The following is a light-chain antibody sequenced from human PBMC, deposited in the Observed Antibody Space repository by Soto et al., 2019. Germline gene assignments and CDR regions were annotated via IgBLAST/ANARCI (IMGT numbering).Light chain of an antibody. CDR1: RSDIGSYNS. V-gene: IGLV2-23*02. CDR2: GVT. CDR3: FSYAGSSTWV. Sequence: QSVLTQPASLSGSPGRSITISCTGTRSDIGSYNSIAWYQQHPGKAPRVVIFGVTKRPSGISDRFSGSKSGYTASLTISGLQAEDEADYFCFSYAGSSTWVFGGGTKLTVL. J-gene: IGLJ3*02.